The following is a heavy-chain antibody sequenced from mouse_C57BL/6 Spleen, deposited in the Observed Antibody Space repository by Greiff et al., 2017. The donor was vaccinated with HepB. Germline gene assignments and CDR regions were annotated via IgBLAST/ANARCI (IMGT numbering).Heavy chain of an antibody. J-gene: IGHJ1*03. CDR3: ARGRLRRYFDV. CDR2: ISYDGSN. V-gene: IGHV3-6*01. D-gene: IGHD2-2*01. Sequence: DVKLQESGPGLVKPSQSLFLTCSVTGYSITSGYYWNWIRQFPGNKLEWMGYISYDGSNNYNPSLKNRISITRDTSKNQFFLKLNSVTTEDTATYYCARGRLRRYFDVWGTGTTVTVSS. CDR1: GYSITSGYY.